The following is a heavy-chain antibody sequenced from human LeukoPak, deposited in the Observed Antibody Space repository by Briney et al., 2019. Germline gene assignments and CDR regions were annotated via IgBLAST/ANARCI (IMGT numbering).Heavy chain of an antibody. Sequence: GGSLRLSCAASAFAFGDYYMGWIRQAPGKGLQWVSYISGSNSYTNYADSVKGRFTISRDNSKNSLYLQMNSLRAEDTAVYYCAAFYYSAFFDHWGLGTLVTVSS. CDR3: AAFYYSAFFDH. CDR1: AFAFGDYY. D-gene: IGHD4/OR15-4a*01. V-gene: IGHV3-11*03. CDR2: ISGSNSYT. J-gene: IGHJ4*02.